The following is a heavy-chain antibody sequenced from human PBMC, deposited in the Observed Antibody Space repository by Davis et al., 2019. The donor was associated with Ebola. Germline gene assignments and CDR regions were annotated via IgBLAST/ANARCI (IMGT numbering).Heavy chain of an antibody. V-gene: IGHV3-74*01. CDR3: GREHDFGSGAIDH. D-gene: IGHD3-3*01. CDR2: IDGDGRST. Sequence: PGGSLRLSCAASGFRFSAYWIYWVRQAPGKGLVWVSRIDGDGRSTNFADSVKGRFTIYRDNTKNVVFLQINTLRAEDTAVYYCGREHDFGSGAIDHWGQGTLVRVSS. J-gene: IGHJ4*02. CDR1: GFRFSAYW.